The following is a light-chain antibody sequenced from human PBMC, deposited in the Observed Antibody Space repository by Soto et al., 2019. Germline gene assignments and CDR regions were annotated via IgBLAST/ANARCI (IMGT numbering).Light chain of an antibody. CDR3: QQYMTYAT. CDR1: QSISSW. V-gene: IGKV1-5*01. J-gene: IGKJ1*01. CDR2: DAS. Sequence: DIQMTQSPSTLSASVGDRVTITCRASQSISSWLAWYQQKPGKAPKLLIYDASSLESGVPSRFSGSGSETDFTLTISSLQPDDFATYYCQQYMTYATFGQGTKVEIK.